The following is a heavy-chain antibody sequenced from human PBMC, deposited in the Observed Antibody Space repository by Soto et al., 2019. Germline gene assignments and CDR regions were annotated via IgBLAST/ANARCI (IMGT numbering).Heavy chain of an antibody. Sequence: QLQLQESGPGLVKPSETLSLTCSVSDDSINSDKYYWGWIRQPPGKGLEWIGSIYYRGNAYYNPSPQTRVTISLAKSKRQFSLKLNSVTAADSAVYFCARLEGLATISYYFDFWGPGALVTVSS. CDR1: DDSINSDKYY. V-gene: IGHV4-39*01. D-gene: IGHD3-9*01. J-gene: IGHJ4*02. CDR2: IYYRGNA. CDR3: ARLEGLATISYYFDF.